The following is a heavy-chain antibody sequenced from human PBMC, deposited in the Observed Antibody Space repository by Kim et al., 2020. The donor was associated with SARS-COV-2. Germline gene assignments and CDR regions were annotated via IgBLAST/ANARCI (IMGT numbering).Heavy chain of an antibody. CDR2: INHSGST. D-gene: IGHD6-13*01. CDR3: ARVGPHGTGYSSSWYNRGYGMDV. Sequence: SETLSLTCAVYGGSFSGYYWSWIRQPPGKGLEWIGEINHSGSTNYNPSLKSRVTISVDTSKNQFSLKLSSVTAADTAVYYCARVGPHGTGYSSSWYNRGYGMDVWGQGTTVTVSS. V-gene: IGHV4-34*01. J-gene: IGHJ6*02. CDR1: GGSFSGYY.